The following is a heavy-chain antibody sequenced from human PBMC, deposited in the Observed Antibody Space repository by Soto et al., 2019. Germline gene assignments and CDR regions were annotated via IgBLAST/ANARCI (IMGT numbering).Heavy chain of an antibody. CDR3: AREMVDTAMGFDY. V-gene: IGHV4-61*01. CDR1: GGSVSSGSYY. Sequence: SETLSLTCTVSGGSVSSGSYYWSWIRQPPGKGLEWIGYIYYGGSTNYNPSLKSRVTISVDTSKNQFSLKLSSVTAADTAVYYCAREMVDTAMGFDYWGQGTLVTVSS. D-gene: IGHD5-18*01. CDR2: IYYGGST. J-gene: IGHJ4*02.